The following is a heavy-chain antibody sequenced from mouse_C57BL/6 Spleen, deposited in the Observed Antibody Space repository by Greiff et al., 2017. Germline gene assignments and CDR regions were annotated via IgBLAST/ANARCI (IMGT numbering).Heavy chain of an antibody. CDR2: IYPGDGDT. J-gene: IGHJ3*01. D-gene: IGHD2-2*01. Sequence: QVQLQPSGPELVKPGASVKISCKASGYAFSSSWMNWVKQRPGKGLEWIGRIYPGDGDTNYNGKFKGKATLTADKSSSTAYMQLSSLTSEDSAVSFCAREVTTRFAYWGQGTLVTVSA. CDR1: GYAFSSSW. CDR3: AREVTTRFAY. V-gene: IGHV1-82*01.